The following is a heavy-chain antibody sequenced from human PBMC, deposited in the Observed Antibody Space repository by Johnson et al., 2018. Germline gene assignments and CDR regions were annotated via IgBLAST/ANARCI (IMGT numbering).Heavy chain of an antibody. CDR2: IYYSGST. CDR1: GGSISSYY. CDR3: ASGGREWGPEKDYYYYYGMDV. Sequence: QVQLVESGPGLVKXSETLSLXCTVSGGSISSYYWSWIRQPPGKGLEWIGYIYYSGSTNYNPSLKSRVTISVDTSKNKFSLKLSPVTSADTAVYYCASGGREWGPEKDYYYYYGMDVWGQGTTVTVSS. J-gene: IGHJ6*02. V-gene: IGHV4-59*08. D-gene: IGHD3-16*01.